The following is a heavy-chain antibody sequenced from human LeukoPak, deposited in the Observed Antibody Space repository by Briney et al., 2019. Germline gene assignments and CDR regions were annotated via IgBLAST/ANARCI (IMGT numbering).Heavy chain of an antibody. CDR1: GFTFSSYS. J-gene: IGHJ5*02. D-gene: IGHD2-21*02. Sequence: GSLRLSCAASGFTFSSYSMSWVRQAPGKGLEWVSAISGSGGSTYYADSVKGRFTISRDNSKNTLYLQMNSLRAEDTAVYYCAKDISGVVVTEGFDPWGQGTLVTVSS. CDR2: ISGSGGST. V-gene: IGHV3-23*01. CDR3: AKDISGVVVTEGFDP.